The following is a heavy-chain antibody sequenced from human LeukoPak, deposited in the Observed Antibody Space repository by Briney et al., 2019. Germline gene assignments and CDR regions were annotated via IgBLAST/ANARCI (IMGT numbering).Heavy chain of an antibody. CDR2: ISGSGGST. V-gene: IGHV3-23*01. CDR3: ASGTTSAY. CDR1: GFTFSDYA. J-gene: IGHJ4*02. D-gene: IGHD4-11*01. Sequence: GGPLRLSCAASGFTFSDYAMNWVRQAPGKGLEWVSAISGSGGSTYYADSVKGRFTISRDNSKNTLSLQMNSLRAEDTAVYYCASGTTSAYWGQGTLVTVSS.